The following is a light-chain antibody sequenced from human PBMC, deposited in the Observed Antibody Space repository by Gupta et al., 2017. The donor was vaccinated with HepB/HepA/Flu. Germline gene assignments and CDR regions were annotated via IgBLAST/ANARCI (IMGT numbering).Light chain of an antibody. J-gene: IGKJ1*01. V-gene: IGKV1-39*01. CDR2: AAS. CDR1: QSISSY. Sequence: DIEMTQSPSSLSASVGDRVTITCRASQSISSYLNWYQQKPGKAPKLLIYAASSLQSGVPSRFSGSGSGTAITLTISRLQPEDFATYYCQQRDSTPRTFGQGTKVEIK. CDR3: QQRDSTPRT.